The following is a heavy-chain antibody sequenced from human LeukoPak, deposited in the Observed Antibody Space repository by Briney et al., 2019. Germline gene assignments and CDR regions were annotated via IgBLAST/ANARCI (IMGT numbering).Heavy chain of an antibody. D-gene: IGHD6-13*01. Sequence: GGSLRLSCAASGFTFSSYGMQWVRQAPGKGLEWVAVIWFDGGKKYYAGSVNGGFTISRDNSRNTLYLQMNSLRAEDTAVYYCARDMSAGMFYFDYWGQGILVTVSS. CDR1: GFTFSSYG. CDR2: IWFDGGKK. V-gene: IGHV3-33*01. CDR3: ARDMSAGMFYFDY. J-gene: IGHJ4*02.